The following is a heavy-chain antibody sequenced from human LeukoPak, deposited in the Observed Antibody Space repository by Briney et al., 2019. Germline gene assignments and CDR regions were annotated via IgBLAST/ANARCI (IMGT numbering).Heavy chain of an antibody. Sequence: GGSLRLSCAASGFTFSSYAMSWVRQAPGKGLEWVSAISGSGGSTYYADSVKGRFTISRDNSKNTLYLQMNSLRAEDTAIYYCAKAHGSGSYYRDYYYYGLDVWGQGTTVTVSS. J-gene: IGHJ6*02. CDR3: AKAHGSGSYYRDYYYYGLDV. CDR1: GFTFSSYA. D-gene: IGHD3-10*01. CDR2: ISGSGGST. V-gene: IGHV3-23*01.